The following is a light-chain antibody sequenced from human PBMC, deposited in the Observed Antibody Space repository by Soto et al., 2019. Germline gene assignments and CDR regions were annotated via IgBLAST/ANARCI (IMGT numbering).Light chain of an antibody. Sequence: VRMTQSPSSLSASTGDRVSITCRATQDIGSYLAWYQQIPGKAPKLLIYDASTLQSGVPSRFRGSGSGTDFTLTISYLQSEDFGTYYCQQFYNYPRTFGQGTKVDIK. CDR1: QDIGSY. CDR3: QQFYNYPRT. V-gene: IGKV1-8*01. J-gene: IGKJ1*01. CDR2: DAS.